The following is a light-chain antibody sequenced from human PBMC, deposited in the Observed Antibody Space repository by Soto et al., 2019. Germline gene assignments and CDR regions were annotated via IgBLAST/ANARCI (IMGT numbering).Light chain of an antibody. CDR3: CSYAGSYTEV. CDR1: SSDVGGYSY. V-gene: IGLV2-11*01. J-gene: IGLJ1*01. CDR2: DVS. Sequence: QSVLTQPRSVSGSPGQSVTISCTGTSSDVGGYSYVSWYQQHPGKAPKLMIYDVSKRPSGVPDRFSGSKSGNTASLTISGLQAEDEAEYYCCSYAGSYTEVFGTGTKVTVL.